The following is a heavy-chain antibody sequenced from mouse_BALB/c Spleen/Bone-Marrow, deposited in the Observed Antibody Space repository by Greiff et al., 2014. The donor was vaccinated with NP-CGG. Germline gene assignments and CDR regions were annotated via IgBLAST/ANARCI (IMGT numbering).Heavy chain of an antibody. CDR1: GYTFTSYW. CDR2: IPPGSGTT. V-gene: IGHV1S41*01. Sequence: DLVKPGASVKLSCKASGYTFTSYWINWIKQRPGQGLEWIGRIPPGSGTTYYNEMFKGKATLTVDTSSTTAYIQLSSLSSGDLAVYSCARGSYYYGSSAPWFAYWGQGTLVTVSA. D-gene: IGHD1-1*01. J-gene: IGHJ3*01. CDR3: ARGSYYYGSSAPWFAY.